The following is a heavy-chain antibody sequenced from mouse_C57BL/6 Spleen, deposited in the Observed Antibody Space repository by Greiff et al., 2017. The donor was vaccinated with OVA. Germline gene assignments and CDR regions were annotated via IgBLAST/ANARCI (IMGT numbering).Heavy chain of an antibody. J-gene: IGHJ2*01. D-gene: IGHD2-1*01. CDR3: ARDGNYLYYFDY. Sequence: QVQLKQPGAELVKPGASVKMSCKASGYTFTSYWITWVKQRPGQGLEWIGDIYPGSGSTNYNEKFKSKATLTVDTSSSTAYMQLSSLTSEDSAVYYCARDGNYLYYFDYWGQGTTLTVSS. CDR2: IYPGSGST. CDR1: GYTFTSYW. V-gene: IGHV1-55*01.